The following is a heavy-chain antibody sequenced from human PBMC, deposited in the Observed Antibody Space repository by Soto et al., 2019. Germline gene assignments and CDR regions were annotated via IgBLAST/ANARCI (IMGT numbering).Heavy chain of an antibody. J-gene: IGHJ3*02. CDR2: ISSSGSYI. V-gene: IGHV3-21*01. CDR1: GFTFSSYS. CDR3: ARSRVTERGAFDI. D-gene: IGHD4-17*01. Sequence: GGSLRLSCAASGFTFSSYSMNWVRQAPGGGLEWVSYISSSGSYIYYADSVKGRFTISRDSARDSLFLQMSSLRAEDTDVYYCARSRVTERGAFDIWGQGTMVTVSS.